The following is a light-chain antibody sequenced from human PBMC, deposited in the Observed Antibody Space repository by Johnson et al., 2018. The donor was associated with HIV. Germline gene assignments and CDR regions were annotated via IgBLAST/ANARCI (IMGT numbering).Light chain of an antibody. J-gene: IGLJ1*01. V-gene: IGLV1-51*02. CDR2: ENN. CDR3: GTWDTSLGAQYV. Sequence: SVLTQPPSVSAAPGQTVTISCSGSNSNIGNNYVSWYQQLPGTAPKLLIYENNKRPSGIPDRFSGSKSGTSATLAITGLQTGDEADYYCGTWDTSLGAQYVFGSGTKVTVL. CDR1: NSNIGNNY.